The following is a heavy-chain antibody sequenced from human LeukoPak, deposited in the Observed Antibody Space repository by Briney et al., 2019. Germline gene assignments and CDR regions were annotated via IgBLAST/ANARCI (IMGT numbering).Heavy chain of an antibody. CDR1: GYTFTGYY. D-gene: IGHD2-15*01. Sequence: GASVKVSCKASGYTFTGYYMHWVRQSPGQGLEWMGCINPNSGGTNYAQKLQGRVTMTRDTSISTAYMELSRLRSDDTAVYYCARDRFSGGSSDYWGQGTLVTVSS. CDR2: INPNSGGT. J-gene: IGHJ4*02. CDR3: ARDRFSGGSSDY. V-gene: IGHV1-2*02.